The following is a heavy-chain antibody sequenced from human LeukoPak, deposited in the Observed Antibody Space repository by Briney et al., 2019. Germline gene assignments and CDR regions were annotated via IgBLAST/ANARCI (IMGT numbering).Heavy chain of an antibody. D-gene: IGHD3-22*01. J-gene: IGHJ3*02. CDR2: ISSSGSTI. Sequence: PGGSLRLSCAASGFTLSSYEMNWVRQAPGKGLEWVSYISSSGSTIYYADSVKGRFTISRDNAKNSLYLQMNSLRAEDTAVYYCARATLTHYYDSSGYWGRRSGEDAFDIWGQGTMVTVSS. V-gene: IGHV3-48*03. CDR3: ARATLTHYYDSSGYWGRRSGEDAFDI. CDR1: GFTLSSYE.